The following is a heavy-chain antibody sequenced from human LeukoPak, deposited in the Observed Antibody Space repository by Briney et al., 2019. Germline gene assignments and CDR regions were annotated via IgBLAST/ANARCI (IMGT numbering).Heavy chain of an antibody. J-gene: IGHJ4*02. CDR3: AREEKGYSYGYDY. Sequence: SQTLSLTCTVSGGSISSGGYYWSWIRQHPGKGLEWIGYIYYSGSTYYNPSLKSRVTLSVDTSKNQFSLKLSSVTAADTAVYYCAREEKGYSYGYDYWGQGTLATVSS. V-gene: IGHV4-31*03. D-gene: IGHD5-18*01. CDR2: IYYSGST. CDR1: GGSISSGGYY.